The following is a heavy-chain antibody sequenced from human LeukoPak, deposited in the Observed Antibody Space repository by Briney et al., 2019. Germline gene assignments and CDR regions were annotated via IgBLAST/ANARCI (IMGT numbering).Heavy chain of an antibody. CDR1: GFTFSSYW. J-gene: IGHJ3*02. CDR3: ASLTMIVVVVMGDAFDI. CDR2: IQQDGSEK. Sequence: PGGSLRLSCAASGFTFSSYWMSWVRQAPGKGREWVANIQQDGSEKYYVDSVKGRFTISRDNPENSLYLQMNSLRAEHTAVYYWASLTMIVVVVMGDAFDIWGPGTMCTVSS. V-gene: IGHV3-7*01. D-gene: IGHD3-22*01.